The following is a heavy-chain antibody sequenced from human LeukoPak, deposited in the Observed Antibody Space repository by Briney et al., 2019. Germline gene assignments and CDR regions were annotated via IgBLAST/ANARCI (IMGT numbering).Heavy chain of an antibody. D-gene: IGHD3-10*01. V-gene: IGHV4-34*01. J-gene: IGHJ3*02. CDR2: INHSGST. Sequence: SETLSLTCAVYGGSFSGYYWSWIRQPPGKGLEWIGEINHSGSTNYNPSLKSRVTISVGTSKNQFSLKLSSVTAADTAVYYCARDRLLYYYGSGSYPDAFDIWGQGTMVTVSS. CDR1: GGSFSGYY. CDR3: ARDRLLYYYGSGSYPDAFDI.